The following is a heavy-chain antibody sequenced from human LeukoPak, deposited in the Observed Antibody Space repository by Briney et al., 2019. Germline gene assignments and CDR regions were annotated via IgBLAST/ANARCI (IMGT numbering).Heavy chain of an antibody. J-gene: IGHJ3*02. Sequence: SETLSLTCTVSGGSISSYYWSWIRQPPGKGLEWIGCIYYSGSTYYNPSLKSRVTISVDTSKNQFSLKLSSVTAADTAVYYCARVTSSGYYDSSAFDIWGQGTMVTVSS. D-gene: IGHD3-22*01. CDR3: ARVTSSGYYDSSAFDI. CDR1: GGSISSYY. CDR2: IYYSGST. V-gene: IGHV4-59*08.